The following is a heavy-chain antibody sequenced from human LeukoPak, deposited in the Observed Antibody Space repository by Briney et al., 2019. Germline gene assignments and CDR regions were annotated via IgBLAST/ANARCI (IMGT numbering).Heavy chain of an antibody. CDR2: ISASGAGT. CDR3: ARVGVRGSGSYYNVKDY. Sequence: GESLRLSCSVSGFTFSSYAVSWVRQAPGKGLEWVSSISASGAGTYYADSVKGRFTISRDNSKNTLYLQMNSLRAEDTAVYYCARVGVRGSGSYYNVKDYWGQGSLVTVSS. V-gene: IGHV3-23*01. D-gene: IGHD3-10*01. J-gene: IGHJ4*02. CDR1: GFTFSSYA.